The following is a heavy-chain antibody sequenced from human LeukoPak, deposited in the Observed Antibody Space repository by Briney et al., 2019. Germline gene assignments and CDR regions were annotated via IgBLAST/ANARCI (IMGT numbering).Heavy chain of an antibody. D-gene: IGHD2-2*01. CDR3: AKDRKAAISYYYYYGMDV. V-gene: IGHV3-30*18. CDR2: ISYDGSNK. J-gene: IGHJ6*02. Sequence: GGSLRLSCAASGFIFSSYGMHWVRQAPGKGLEWVAVISYDGSNKYYADSVKGRFTISRDNSKNTLYLQMNSLRAEDTAVYYCAKDRKAAISYYYYYGMDVWGQGTTVTVSS. CDR1: GFIFSSYG.